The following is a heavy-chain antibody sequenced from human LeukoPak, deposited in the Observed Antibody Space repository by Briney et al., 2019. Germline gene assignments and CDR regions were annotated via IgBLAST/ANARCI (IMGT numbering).Heavy chain of an antibody. CDR3: ARVPRSSTRGYYFDY. Sequence: SVKVSCKASGGTFSSYAISWVRQAPGQWLEWMGGIIPIFGTANYAQKFQGRVTITTDESTSTAYMELSSLRSEDTAVYHCARVPRSSTRGYYFDYWGPGTLVTVSS. J-gene: IGHJ4*02. D-gene: IGHD2-2*01. CDR1: GGTFSSYA. CDR2: IIPIFGTA. V-gene: IGHV1-69*05.